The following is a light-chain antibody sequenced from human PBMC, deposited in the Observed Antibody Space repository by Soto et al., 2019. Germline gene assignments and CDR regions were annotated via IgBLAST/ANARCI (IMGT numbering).Light chain of an antibody. CDR2: GAS. J-gene: IGKJ3*01. Sequence: EIVMTQSPGTLSLSPGERATISCRASQVIGSRYLAWYHQKSGQAPRLLIYGASSRATGIPDRFSGSGSGTDFTLTISSLQPEDVATYYGQRTYNAPPTFGPGTKVDIK. CDR1: QVIGSRY. CDR3: QRTYNAPPT. V-gene: IGKV3-20*01.